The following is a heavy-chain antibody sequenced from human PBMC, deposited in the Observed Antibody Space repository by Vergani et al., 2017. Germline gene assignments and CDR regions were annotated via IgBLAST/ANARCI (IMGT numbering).Heavy chain of an antibody. Sequence: QVQLQESGPGLVKPPGTLSLTCAVSGDSISSNNCWTWVRQPPGKGLEWIGEICHTEDTKYKPSLKSRVTMSIDTSKNQFSLKLTSVTAADTAVYYCATRAGPFDIWGQGTLVTVSS. CDR1: GDSISSNNC. CDR2: ICHTEDT. CDR3: ATRAGPFDI. D-gene: IGHD1-14*01. V-gene: IGHV4-4*03. J-gene: IGHJ4*02.